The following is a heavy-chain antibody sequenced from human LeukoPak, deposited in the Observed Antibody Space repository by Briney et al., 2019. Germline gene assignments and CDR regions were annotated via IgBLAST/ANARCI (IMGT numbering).Heavy chain of an antibody. J-gene: IGHJ5*02. D-gene: IGHD6-13*01. CDR3: ARDASGYPATNWFDP. CDR1: GFTFSSYG. Sequence: GGSLRLSCAASGFTFSSYGMHWVRQAPGKGLEWVAVIWYDGSNKYYADSVKGRFTISRDNSKNTLYLQMNSLRAEDTAVYYCARDASGYPATNWFDPWGQGTLVTVSS. CDR2: IWYDGSNK. V-gene: IGHV3-33*01.